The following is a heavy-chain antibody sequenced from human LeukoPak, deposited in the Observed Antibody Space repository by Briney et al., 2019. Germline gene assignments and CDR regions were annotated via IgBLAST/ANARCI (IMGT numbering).Heavy chain of an antibody. CDR3: AKDIKWLLELDY. CDR2: ISGCGGST. J-gene: IGHJ4*02. CDR1: GFTFSSYA. D-gene: IGHD3-22*01. Sequence: GGSLRLSCAASGFTFSSYAMSWVRQAPGKGLEWVSAISGCGGSTYYADSVKGRFTISRDNSKNTLYLQMNSLRAEDTAVYYCAKDIKWLLELDYWGQGTLVTVSS. V-gene: IGHV3-23*01.